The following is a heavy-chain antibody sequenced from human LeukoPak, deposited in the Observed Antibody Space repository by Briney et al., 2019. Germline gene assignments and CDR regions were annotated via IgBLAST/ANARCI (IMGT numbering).Heavy chain of an antibody. D-gene: IGHD3-22*01. CDR2: IIPILGIA. CDR3: ARANYYDSSGYYYYYYGMDV. Sequence: GASVKVSCKASGGTFSSYAISWVRQAPGQGLEWMGRIIPILGIANYAQRFQGRVTVTADKSTSTAYMELSSLRSEDTAVYYCARANYYDSSGYYYYYYGMDVWGQGTTVTVSS. CDR1: GGTFSSYA. J-gene: IGHJ6*02. V-gene: IGHV1-69*04.